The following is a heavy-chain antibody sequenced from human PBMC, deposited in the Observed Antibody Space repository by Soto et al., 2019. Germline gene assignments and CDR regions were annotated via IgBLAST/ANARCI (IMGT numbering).Heavy chain of an antibody. D-gene: IGHD3-16*01. CDR3: ARLGAQEIDP. V-gene: IGHV4-31*03. Sequence: KPSETLSLTCTVSGGSISSGGYYWSWIRQHPGKGLEWIGYIYYSGSTYYNPSLKSRVTISVDTSKNQFSLKLSSVTAADTAVYYCARLGAQEIDPWGQGTLVTVSS. J-gene: IGHJ5*02. CDR2: IYYSGST. CDR1: GGSISSGGYY.